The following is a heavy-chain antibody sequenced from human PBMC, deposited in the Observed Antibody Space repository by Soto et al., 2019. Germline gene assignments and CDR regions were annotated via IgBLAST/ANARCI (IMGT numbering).Heavy chain of an antibody. Sequence: PGGSLRLSCGASGFTFSSYWMHWVRQAPGKGLVCVSRIKSDGSSTSYADSVKGRFTISRDNAKNTLYLHMNSLRAEDTAVYYCARALYYYHGMDVWGQGTTVTVSS. CDR2: IKSDGSST. V-gene: IGHV3-74*01. J-gene: IGHJ6*02. CDR1: GFTFSSYW. CDR3: ARALYYYHGMDV.